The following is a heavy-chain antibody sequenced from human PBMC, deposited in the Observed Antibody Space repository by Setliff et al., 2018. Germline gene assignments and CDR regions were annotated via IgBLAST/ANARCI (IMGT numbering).Heavy chain of an antibody. CDR2: ISAYTGNT. J-gene: IGHJ4*02. Sequence: ASVKVSCKASGYTFSNYGITWVRQAPGQGLEWMRWISAYTGNTKYAQKLQGRVTMTTDTSTSTAYLELRSLTSDDTAVYYCSRLVRYCTSTSCQGASGAEFWGQGTLVTVSS. CDR3: SRLVRYCTSTSCQGASGAEF. V-gene: IGHV1-18*01. CDR1: GYTFSNYG. D-gene: IGHD2-2*01.